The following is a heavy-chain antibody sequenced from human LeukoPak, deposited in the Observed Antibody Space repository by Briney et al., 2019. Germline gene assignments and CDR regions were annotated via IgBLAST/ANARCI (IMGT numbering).Heavy chain of an antibody. Sequence: GGSLRLSCAASGITFSPHIMCWVRQAPGKGLEWVTTIPSDGTKEYYADSVKGRFTISRDNSKNTLSLQMSSLRAEDTAMSYCATAPHGMDVWGQGTTVTVSS. CDR2: IPSDGTKE. V-gene: IGHV3-30*03. CDR3: ATAPHGMDV. J-gene: IGHJ6*02. CDR1: GITFSPHI.